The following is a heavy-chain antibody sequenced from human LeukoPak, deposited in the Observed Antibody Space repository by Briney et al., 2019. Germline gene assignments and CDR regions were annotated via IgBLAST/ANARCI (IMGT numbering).Heavy chain of an antibody. CDR3: ARAAYSSTWYSRYFDL. D-gene: IGHD6-13*01. J-gene: IGHJ2*01. V-gene: IGHV3-74*01. CDR1: GFTFSSYW. Sequence: GGSLRLSCAASGFTFSSYWMHWVRQAPGKGLVWVSRINSNGSPTQYADSVKGRFTISRENAKNSLYLQMNSLRAGDTAVYYCARAAYSSTWYSRYFDLWGRGTLVTVSS. CDR2: INSNGSPT.